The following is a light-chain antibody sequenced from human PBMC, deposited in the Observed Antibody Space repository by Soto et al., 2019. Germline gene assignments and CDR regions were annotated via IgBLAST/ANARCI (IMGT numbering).Light chain of an antibody. Sequence: EIVLTQSPATLSLSPGERATLSCRASQSVSSYLAWYQQKPGQAPRPLIYGASSRATGIPDRFSGSGSGTDFTLTISRLEPEDFAVYYCQQYGSLPLTFGGGTKVEIK. J-gene: IGKJ4*01. V-gene: IGKV3-20*01. CDR1: QSVSSY. CDR3: QQYGSLPLT. CDR2: GAS.